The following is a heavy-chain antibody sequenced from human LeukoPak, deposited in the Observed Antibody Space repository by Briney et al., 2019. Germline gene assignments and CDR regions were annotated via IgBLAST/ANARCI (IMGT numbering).Heavy chain of an antibody. J-gene: IGHJ4*02. CDR3: AGDVFYYDSSGYYPSSDY. Sequence: PGGSLRLSCAASGFTFSSYAMSWVRQAPGKGLEWVSAISGSGGSTYYADSVKGRFTISRDNSKNTLYLQMNSLRAEDTAVYYCAGDVFYYDSSGYYPSSDYWGQGTLVTVSS. CDR2: ISGSGGST. CDR1: GFTFSSYA. V-gene: IGHV3-23*01. D-gene: IGHD3-22*01.